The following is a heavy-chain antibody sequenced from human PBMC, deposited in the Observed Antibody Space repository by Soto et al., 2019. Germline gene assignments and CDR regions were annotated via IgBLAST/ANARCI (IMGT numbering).Heavy chain of an antibody. Sequence: EVHLLESGGDLVLPGGSLRLSCAASGFAFNDFAMSWVRQAPGKGPEWLSTISGSGDKTFHSDSVKGRFDISRDNSNNKMFLQMNSLRVEDTAIYYCAKGASHAPFEKWGRGTLVTVSS. V-gene: IGHV3-23*01. CDR2: ISGSGDKT. CDR3: AKGASHAPFEK. J-gene: IGHJ4*02. CDR1: GFAFNDFA.